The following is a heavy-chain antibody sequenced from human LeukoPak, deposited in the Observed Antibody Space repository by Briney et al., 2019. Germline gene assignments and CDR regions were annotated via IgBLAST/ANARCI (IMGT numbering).Heavy chain of an antibody. CDR3: ARVRAAYGDY. D-gene: IGHD6-13*01. Sequence: GGSLRLSCAASGFTFSSYSVNWVRQAPGKGLEWVSSISSSSSYIYYADSVKGRFTISRDNAKNSLYLQMNSLRAEDTAVYYCARVRAAYGDYWGQGTLVTVSS. CDR2: ISSSSSYI. CDR1: GFTFSSYS. J-gene: IGHJ4*02. V-gene: IGHV3-21*01.